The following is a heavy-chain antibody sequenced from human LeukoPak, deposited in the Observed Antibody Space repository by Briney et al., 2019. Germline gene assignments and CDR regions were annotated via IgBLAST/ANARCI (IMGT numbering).Heavy chain of an antibody. V-gene: IGHV3-21*01. CDR2: ISSSSSYI. Sequence: GGSLRLSCAASGFTFSSYSMNWVRQAPGKGLEWVSSISSSSSYIYYADSVKGRFTISRDNAKNSLYLQMNSLRAEDTAVYYCAKDLIPDSSGYSFDYWGQGTLVTVSS. CDR1: GFTFSSYS. D-gene: IGHD6-25*01. J-gene: IGHJ4*02. CDR3: AKDLIPDSSGYSFDY.